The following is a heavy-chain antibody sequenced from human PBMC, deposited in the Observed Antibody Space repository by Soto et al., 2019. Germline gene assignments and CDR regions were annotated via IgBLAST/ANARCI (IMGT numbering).Heavy chain of an antibody. CDR2: VSHSGNT. V-gene: IGHV4-34*01. D-gene: IGHD7-27*01. Sequence: SETLSLTCTVSGGSFTGHFWSWVRQPPGKGLEWIGEVSHSGNTKYYPSLRSRVTLSVDSSKNRISLALTSVTAADTAVYYCARAKFESTGWHQFDIWGQGTLVTAPQ. CDR3: ARAKFESTGWHQFDI. J-gene: IGHJ4*02. CDR1: GGSFTGHF.